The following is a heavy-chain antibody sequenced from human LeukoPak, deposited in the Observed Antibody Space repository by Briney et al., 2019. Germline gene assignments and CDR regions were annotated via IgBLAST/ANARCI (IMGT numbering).Heavy chain of an antibody. CDR2: IIPIFGTA. D-gene: IGHD3-3*01. CDR1: GGTFSSYA. J-gene: IGHJ4*02. CDR3: ARGNYDFWSGYYGSGPGASHLYYFDY. Sequence: SVKVSRKASGGTFSSYAISWVRQAPGQGLEWIGGIIPIFGTANYAQKFQGRVTITTDESTSTAYMELSSLRSEDTAVYYCARGNYDFWSGYYGSGPGASHLYYFDYWGQGTLVTVSS. V-gene: IGHV1-69*05.